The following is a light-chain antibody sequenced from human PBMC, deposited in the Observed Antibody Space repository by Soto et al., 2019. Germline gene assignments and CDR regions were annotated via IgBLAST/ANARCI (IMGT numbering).Light chain of an antibody. CDR1: SSDVGGYNY. J-gene: IGLJ2*01. Sequence: QSVLTQPPSVSGSPGQSVTISCTGTSSDVGGYNYVSWYQQHPGKAPKLMIYEVSKRPSGVPDRFSGSKSGNTASLTVSGLQAEDEADYYCSSYAGSNIVVFGGGTKLTVL. V-gene: IGLV2-8*01. CDR3: SSYAGSNIVV. CDR2: EVS.